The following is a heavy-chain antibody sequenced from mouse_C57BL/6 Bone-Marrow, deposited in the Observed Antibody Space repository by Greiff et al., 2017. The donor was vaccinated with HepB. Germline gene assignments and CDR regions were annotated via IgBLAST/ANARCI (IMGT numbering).Heavy chain of an antibody. Sequence: EVQLKESGPELVKPGASVKISCKASGYSFTGYYMHWVKQSHGNILDWIGYIYPYNGVSSYNQKFKGKATLTVDKSSSTAYMELRSLTSEDSAVYYCARYGNVNLYYAMDYWGQGTSVTVSS. J-gene: IGHJ4*01. D-gene: IGHD2-1*01. CDR2: IYPYNGVS. CDR3: ARYGNVNLYYAMDY. CDR1: GYSFTGYY. V-gene: IGHV1-31*01.